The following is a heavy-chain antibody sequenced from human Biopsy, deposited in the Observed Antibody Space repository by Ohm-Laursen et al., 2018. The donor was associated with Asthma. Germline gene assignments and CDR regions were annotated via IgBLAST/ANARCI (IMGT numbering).Heavy chain of an antibody. V-gene: IGHV1-69*10. CDR3: AGSYDTDSYPVLVLDY. J-gene: IGHJ4*02. Sequence: AASVKVSCKASGRSFSNFAFGWVRQAAGHGLEWMGSIFTKFDITSYAEKFQGRVTITADKSTSTTYMELSRLRSEDTAVYYWAGSYDTDSYPVLVLDYWGQGTLVTVSS. CDR1: GRSFSNFA. D-gene: IGHD3-22*01. CDR2: IFTKFDIT.